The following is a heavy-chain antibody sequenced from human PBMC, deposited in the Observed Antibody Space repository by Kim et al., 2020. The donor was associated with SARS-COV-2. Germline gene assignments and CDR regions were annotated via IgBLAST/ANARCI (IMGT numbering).Heavy chain of an antibody. J-gene: IGHJ6*02. CDR1: GGSFSGYY. Sequence: SETLSLTCAVYGGSFSGYYWSWIRQPPGKGLEWIGEINHSGSTNYNPSLNSRVTISVDTSKNQFSLKLSSVTAADTAVYYCARGGYSYGYYYYYGMDVWGQGTTVTVSS. V-gene: IGHV4-34*01. D-gene: IGHD5-18*01. CDR3: ARGGYSYGYYYYYGMDV. CDR2: INHSGST.